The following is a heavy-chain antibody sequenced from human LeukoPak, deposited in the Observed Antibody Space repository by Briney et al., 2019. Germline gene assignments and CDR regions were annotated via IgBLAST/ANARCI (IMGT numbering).Heavy chain of an antibody. J-gene: IGHJ4*02. CDR1: GFTFSSYS. D-gene: IGHD3-9*01. V-gene: IGHV3-21*01. CDR3: ARGSYYDILTGFPLDY. CDR2: ISSSSTYI. Sequence: GGSLRLSCAASGFTFSSYSMNWVRQAPGKGLEWVSSISSSSTYIYYADSVKGRFTISRDNAKNSLYLQMSSLRAEDTAVYYCARGSYYDILTGFPLDYWGQGTLVTVSS.